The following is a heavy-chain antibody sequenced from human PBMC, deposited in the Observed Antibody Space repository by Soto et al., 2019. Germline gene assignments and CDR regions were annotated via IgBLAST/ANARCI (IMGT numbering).Heavy chain of an antibody. CDR3: AKDLGDGYNTGLDC. CDR1: GFTFDNYA. Sequence: EVQLVESGGGLVQPGRSLRLSCAASGFTFDNYAMHWLRQAPGKGLEWVSTITSNSGSIGYADSVKGQFTISRDNAKNSLYLQMNSLRAEDTALYYCAKDLGDGYNTGLDCWGQGSLVTVSS. D-gene: IGHD5-12*01. J-gene: IGHJ4*02. V-gene: IGHV3-9*01. CDR2: ITSNSGSI.